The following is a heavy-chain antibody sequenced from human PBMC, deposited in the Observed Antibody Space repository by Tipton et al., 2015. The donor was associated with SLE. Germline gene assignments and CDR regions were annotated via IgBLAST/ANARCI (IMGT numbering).Heavy chain of an antibody. D-gene: IGHD3-10*01. V-gene: IGHV4-59*01. Sequence: TLSLTCTVSGGSISSYYWSWIRQAPGKGLEWIGYIYYSGSTNYNPSLKSRVTISVDTSKNQFSLKLSSVTAADTAVYYCARGALVQGVIPIVLDIWGQGTLVTVSS. CDR1: GGSISSYY. J-gene: IGHJ4*02. CDR3: ARGALVQGVIPIVLDI. CDR2: IYYSGST.